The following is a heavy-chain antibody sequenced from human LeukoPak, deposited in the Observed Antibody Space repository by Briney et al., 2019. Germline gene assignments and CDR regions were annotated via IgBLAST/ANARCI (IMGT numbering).Heavy chain of an antibody. CDR1: GFTFSSYG. V-gene: IGHV3-30*02. CDR2: IRYDGSNK. D-gene: IGHD3-3*01. Sequence: GGSLRLSCAASGFTFSSYGMHWVRQAPGKGLEWVAFIRYDGSNKYYADSVKGRFTISRDNSKNTLYLQMNSLRAEDTAVYYCAKADGKFLEWLLSGPNWFDPWGQGTLVTVSS. CDR3: AKADGKFLEWLLSGPNWFDP. J-gene: IGHJ5*02.